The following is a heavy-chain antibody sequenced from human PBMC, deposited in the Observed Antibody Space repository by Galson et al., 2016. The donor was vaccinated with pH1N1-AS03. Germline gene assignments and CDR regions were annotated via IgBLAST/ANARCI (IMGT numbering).Heavy chain of an antibody. D-gene: IGHD1-7*01. CDR3: ARESPLNYYIDL. V-gene: IGHV3-7*03. J-gene: IGHJ2*01. CDR1: GFSFSASW. Sequence: SLRLSCAASGFSFSASWMSWVRPAPGKGLEWVANIRQDGSEKYYVDSVEGRFTISSDNAKNSLCLQMNSLRDGDRAVYYCARESPLNYYIDLWGRGTLGTVSS. CDR2: IRQDGSEK.